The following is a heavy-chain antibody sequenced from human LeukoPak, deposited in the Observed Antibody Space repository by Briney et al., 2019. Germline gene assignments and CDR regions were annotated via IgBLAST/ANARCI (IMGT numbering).Heavy chain of an antibody. J-gene: IGHJ4*02. CDR1: GGSISSSSYY. D-gene: IGHD6-19*01. Sequence: PSETLSLTCTVSGGSISSSSYYWSWIRQPPGKGLEWIGYIYYSGSTNYNPSLKSRVTISVDTSKNQFSLKLSSVTAADTAVYYCARRPAHHSSGPFGYWGQGTLVTVSS. CDR3: ARRPAHHSSGPFGY. V-gene: IGHV4-61*05. CDR2: IYYSGST.